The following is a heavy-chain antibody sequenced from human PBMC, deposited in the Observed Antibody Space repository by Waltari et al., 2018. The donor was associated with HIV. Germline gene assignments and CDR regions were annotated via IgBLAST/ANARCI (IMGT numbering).Heavy chain of an antibody. CDR3: ARGAPNYDVLTGYYSKLLDY. Sequence: QVQLVQSGTEVKKPGASVKVSCKTSGYTFTTYGITWVRQAPGQRPECRGGISAYNENTNYAQKFQGRVSMTTDTSTTTAYLELRSLRSGDTAIYYCARGAPNYDVLTGYYSKLLDYWGQGTLVTVSS. J-gene: IGHJ4*02. CDR2: ISAYNENT. V-gene: IGHV1-18*01. D-gene: IGHD3-9*01. CDR1: GYTFTTYG.